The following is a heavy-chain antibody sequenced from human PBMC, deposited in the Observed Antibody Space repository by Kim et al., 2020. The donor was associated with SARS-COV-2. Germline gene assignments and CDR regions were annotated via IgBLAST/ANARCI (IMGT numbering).Heavy chain of an antibody. V-gene: IGHV1-18*01. D-gene: IGHD3-22*01. CDR2: ISAYNGNT. Sequence: ASVKVSCKASGYTFTSYGISWVRQAPGQGLEWMGWISAYNGNTNYAQKLQGRVTMTTDTSTSTAYMELRSLRSDDTAVYYCARVRYYDSSSYGPPFGMDVWGQGTTVTVSS. CDR1: GYTFTSYG. CDR3: ARVRYYDSSSYGPPFGMDV. J-gene: IGHJ6*02.